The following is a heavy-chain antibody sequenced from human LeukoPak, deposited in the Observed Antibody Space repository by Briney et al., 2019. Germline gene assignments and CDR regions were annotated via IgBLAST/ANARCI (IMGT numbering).Heavy chain of an antibody. D-gene: IGHD6-19*01. CDR1: GFTFDDYA. Sequence: GGSLRLSCAASGFTFDDYAMLWVRQAPGKGLEWVSLISWDGGSTYYADSVKGRFTISRDNNKNSLYLQMNSLRVEDTALYYCAKDINRAAVADAFDIWGQGTMVTVSS. CDR2: ISWDGGST. CDR3: AKDINRAAVADAFDI. J-gene: IGHJ3*02. V-gene: IGHV3-43D*03.